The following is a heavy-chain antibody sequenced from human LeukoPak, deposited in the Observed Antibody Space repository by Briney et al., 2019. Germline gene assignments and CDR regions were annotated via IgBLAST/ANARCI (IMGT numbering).Heavy chain of an antibody. Sequence: SETLSLTYAVSGGSISSSNWWSWVRQPPGKGLEWIGEIYHSGSTNYNPSLKSRVTISVDKSKNQFSLKLSSVTAADTAVYYCARAYCGGDCYPLDYWGQGTLVTVSS. CDR3: ARAYCGGDCYPLDY. V-gene: IGHV4-4*02. D-gene: IGHD2-21*02. J-gene: IGHJ4*02. CDR2: IYHSGST. CDR1: GGSISSSNW.